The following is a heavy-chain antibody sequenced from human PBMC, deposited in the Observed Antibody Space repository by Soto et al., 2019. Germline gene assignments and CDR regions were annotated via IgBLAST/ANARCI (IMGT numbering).Heavy chain of an antibody. CDR1: GFNFNFYA. CDR2: ISGSGSGT. J-gene: IGHJ4*02. D-gene: IGHD2-2*01. CDR3: AKDRIQDCTSSSCYRGGDS. Sequence: EVRLLESGGGLVQPGGSLRLSCVASGFNFNFYAMSWVRRAPGKGLEWVSAISGSGSGTFYSDSVKGRFTISRDNAKNTLFLEMNSLRPEDAAVYYCAKDRIQDCTSSSCYRGGDSWGQGTLVTVSS. V-gene: IGHV3-23*01.